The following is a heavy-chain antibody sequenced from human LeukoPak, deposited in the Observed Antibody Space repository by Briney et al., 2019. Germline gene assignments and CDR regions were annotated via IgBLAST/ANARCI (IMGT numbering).Heavy chain of an antibody. CDR2: IIPIFGTA. CDR3: ARDQMWESNWFDP. D-gene: IGHD1-26*01. Sequence: SVEVSCKASGGTFSSYAISWVRQAPGQGLEWMGRIIPIFGTANYAQKFQGRVTITTDESTSTAYMELSSLRSEDTAVYYCARDQMWESNWFDPWGQGTLVTVSS. V-gene: IGHV1-69*05. CDR1: GGTFSSYA. J-gene: IGHJ5*02.